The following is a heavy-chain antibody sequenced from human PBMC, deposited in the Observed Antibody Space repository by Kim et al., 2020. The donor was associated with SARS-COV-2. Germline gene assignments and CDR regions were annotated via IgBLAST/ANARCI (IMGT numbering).Heavy chain of an antibody. J-gene: IGHJ4*02. CDR2: VNPSEYT. CDR3: ARGRGAGRPSYDY. Sequence: SETLSLTCAVYGGSLNNYYWIWVRQSPERGLEWIGEVNPSEYTFYNPSLESRVTLSSDASRNQFSLRLTSLTAGDTAVYYCARGRGAGRPSYDYWDQGA. CDR1: GGSLNNYY. D-gene: IGHD3-10*01. V-gene: IGHV4-34*01.